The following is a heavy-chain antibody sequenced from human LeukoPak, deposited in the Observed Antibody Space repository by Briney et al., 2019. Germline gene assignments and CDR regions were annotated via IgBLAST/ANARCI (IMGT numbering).Heavy chain of an antibody. Sequence: PGGPLRLSCAASGFIFSSYSMNWVRQAPGKGLEWVAVISYDGSNKYYADSVKGRFTISRDNSKNTLYLQMNSLRAEDTAVYYCAKDGARGSLDYWGQGTLVTVSS. CDR3: AKDGARGSLDY. J-gene: IGHJ4*02. V-gene: IGHV3-30*18. D-gene: IGHD1-26*01. CDR2: ISYDGSNK. CDR1: GFIFSSYS.